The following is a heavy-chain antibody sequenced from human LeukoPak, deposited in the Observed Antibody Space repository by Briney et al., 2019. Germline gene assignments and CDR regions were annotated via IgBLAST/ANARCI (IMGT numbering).Heavy chain of an antibody. CDR3: ARGFMIPHGGGFDF. CDR2: IHFSGST. CDR1: GGSISSYY. Sequence: NPSETLSLTCTVSGGSISSYYWGWIRQSPGRGLEYIGFIHFSGSTNYNPSLESRVTISADTSTNQISLKVNSVTTADTAVYYCARGFMIPHGGGFDFWGQGILVTVSS. D-gene: IGHD3-16*01. J-gene: IGHJ4*02. V-gene: IGHV4-59*01.